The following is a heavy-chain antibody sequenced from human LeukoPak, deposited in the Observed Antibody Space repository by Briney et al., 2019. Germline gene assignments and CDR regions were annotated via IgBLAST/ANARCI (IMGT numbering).Heavy chain of an antibody. D-gene: IGHD5-24*01. CDR3: AKMATLAYYFDY. CDR1: GFTFSSYG. J-gene: IGHJ4*02. CDR2: IHYDGSNK. V-gene: IGHV3-30*02. Sequence: GGSLRLSCAASGFTFSSYGMHWVRQAPGRGLEWVAFIHYDGSNKYYADSVKGRFTISRDNSKNTLYLQMNSLRAEDTAVYYCAKMATLAYYFDYWGQGTLVTVSS.